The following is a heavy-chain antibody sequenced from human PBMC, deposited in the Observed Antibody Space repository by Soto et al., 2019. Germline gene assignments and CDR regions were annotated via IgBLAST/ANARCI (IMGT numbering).Heavy chain of an antibody. CDR2: IYSGGST. CDR1: GFTVSSNY. CDR3: ARDAEYSSSNYGMDV. J-gene: IGHJ6*02. V-gene: IGHV3-53*01. Sequence: GGSLRLSCAASGFTVSSNYMSWVRQAPGKGLEWVSVIYSGGSTYYADSVKGRFTISRDNSKNTLYLQMNSLRAEDTAVYYCARDAEYSSSNYGMDVWGQGTTVTVSS. D-gene: IGHD6-6*01.